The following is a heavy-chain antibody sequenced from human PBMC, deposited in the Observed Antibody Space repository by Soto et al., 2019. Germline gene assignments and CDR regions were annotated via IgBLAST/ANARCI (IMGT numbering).Heavy chain of an antibody. CDR2: IKYDDSEK. CDR3: AASSRSHWFDY. J-gene: IGHJ4*02. D-gene: IGHD6-6*01. V-gene: IGHV3-7*05. Sequence: EMQLVESGGDLVQPGGSLRRSCAASGFSIRTYWMGWVRQFPGKGLEWVANIKYDDSEKPYMDSVEGRFTISRDNAKNTLYLQMSRLRVEDTAIYYCAASSRSHWFDYWGQGTLVAVS. CDR1: GFSIRTYW.